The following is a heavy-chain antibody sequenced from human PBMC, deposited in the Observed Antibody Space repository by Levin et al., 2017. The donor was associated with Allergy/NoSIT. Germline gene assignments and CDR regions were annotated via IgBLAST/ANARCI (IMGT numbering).Heavy chain of an antibody. CDR3: VADLRYDDSLGY. V-gene: IGHV1-24*01. CDR1: GYIFTDLC. J-gene: IGHJ4*02. Sequence: GESLKISCKVSGYIFTDLCMNWVRQAPGKGLEWLGRFDPEDGETIFAQRFQGRVTLTEDTSTETAHMELSSLTSEDTAVYYCVADLRYDDSLGYWGQGTLVTVSS. D-gene: IGHD3-22*01. CDR2: FDPEDGET.